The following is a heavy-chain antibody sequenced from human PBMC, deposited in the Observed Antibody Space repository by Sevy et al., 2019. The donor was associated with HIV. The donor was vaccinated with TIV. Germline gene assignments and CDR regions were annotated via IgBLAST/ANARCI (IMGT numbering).Heavy chain of an antibody. Sequence: ASVKVSCKASGYTFSNYGISWVRQAPGQGLEWMGWISPFNNKTNYEQKFQGRVSLTSDTSATTAYMGVTSLRSDDTAVYYCARDRVHDWGEGWFDPWGQGTLVTISS. J-gene: IGHJ5*02. CDR2: ISPFNNKT. D-gene: IGHD2-21*01. V-gene: IGHV1-18*01. CDR1: GYTFSNYG. CDR3: ARDRVHDWGEGWFDP.